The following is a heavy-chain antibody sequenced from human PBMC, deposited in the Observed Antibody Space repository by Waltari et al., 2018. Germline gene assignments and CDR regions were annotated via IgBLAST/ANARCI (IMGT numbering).Heavy chain of an antibody. D-gene: IGHD3-10*01. J-gene: IGHJ3*02. Sequence: QVQLQQWGAGLLKPSETLSLTCAVYGGSFSGYYWSWIRQPPGKGREWIGEINHSGSTNYNPSLKSRVTISVDTSKNQFSLKLSSVTAADTAVYYCARWRKIASTMVRGVDYDAFDIWGQGTMVTVSS. CDR1: GGSFSGYY. CDR3: ARWRKIASTMVRGVDYDAFDI. V-gene: IGHV4-34*01. CDR2: INHSGST.